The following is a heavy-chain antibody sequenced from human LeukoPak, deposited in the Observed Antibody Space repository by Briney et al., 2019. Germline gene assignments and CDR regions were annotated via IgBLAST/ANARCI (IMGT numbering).Heavy chain of an antibody. D-gene: IGHD6-19*01. J-gene: IGHJ4*02. V-gene: IGHV3-21*01. Sequence: GGSLRLSCAASGFTFGSYSMNWVRQAPGKGLEWVSSISSSSSYIYYADSVKGRFTISRDNAKNSLYLQMNSLRAEDTAVYYCAREEQWLVPGPFDYWGQGTLVTVSS. CDR1: GFTFGSYS. CDR2: ISSSSSYI. CDR3: AREEQWLVPGPFDY.